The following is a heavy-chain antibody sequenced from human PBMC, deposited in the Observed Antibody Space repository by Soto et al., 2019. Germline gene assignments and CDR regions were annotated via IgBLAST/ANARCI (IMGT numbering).Heavy chain of an antibody. CDR2: INAGNGHT. CDR3: ASPPYGSGSYY. CDR1: GYTFSNYL. Sequence: QVQLVQSGAEVKKPGASVKVSCKASGYTFSNYLLHWVRQAPGQGLEWMGWINAGNGHTKYSQKFQGRVTFTRDTSATTAYIELSSLRSEDTAVYYCASPPYGSGSYYWGQGTLVTVSS. J-gene: IGHJ4*02. D-gene: IGHD3-10*01. V-gene: IGHV1-3*01.